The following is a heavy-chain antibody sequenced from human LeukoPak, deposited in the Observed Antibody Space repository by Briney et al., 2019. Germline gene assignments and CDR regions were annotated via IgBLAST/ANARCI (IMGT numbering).Heavy chain of an antibody. J-gene: IGHJ6*02. D-gene: IGHD3-16*02. CDR1: GFTVTSIY. V-gene: IGHV3-53*01. CDR2: IYSDGNT. CDR3: AGDATAEDVIPFTESTKYYYYYGMDV. Sequence: GGSLRLSCAVSGFTVTSIYMSWVRQAPGKGLEWVSFIYSDGNTYYADSVKGRFTISRDSSRNTLYLQMNSLRVEDTAVYYCAGDATAEDVIPFTESTKYYYYYGMDVWGQGTTVTVSS.